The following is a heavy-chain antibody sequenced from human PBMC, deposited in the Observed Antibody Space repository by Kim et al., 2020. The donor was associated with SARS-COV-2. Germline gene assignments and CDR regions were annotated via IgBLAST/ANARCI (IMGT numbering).Heavy chain of an antibody. V-gene: IGHV4-39*07. CDR2: IYYSGST. CDR1: GGSISSSSYY. J-gene: IGHJ2*01. CDR3: ASPWKNSSGYYYWYFDL. D-gene: IGHD3-22*01. Sequence: SETLSLTCTVSGGSISSSSYYWGWIRQPPGKGLEWIGSIYYSGSTYYNPSLKSRVTISVDTSKNQFSLKLSSVTAADTAVYYCASPWKNSSGYYYWYFDLWGRGTLVTVSS.